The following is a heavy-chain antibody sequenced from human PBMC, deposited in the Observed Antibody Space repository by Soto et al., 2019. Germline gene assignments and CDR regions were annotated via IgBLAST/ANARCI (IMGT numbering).Heavy chain of an antibody. V-gene: IGHV1-2*02. J-gene: IGHJ5*02. CDR1: GYTFTGYY. CDR3: ARDAAQDYYDSSGYYGKWFDP. D-gene: IGHD3-22*01. Sequence: QVQLVQSGAEVKKPGASVKVSCKASGYTFTGYYMHWVRQAPGQGLEWMGWINPNSGGTNYAQKFQGRVTMTRDTSISTAYMELSRLRSDYTAVYYCARDAAQDYYDSSGYYGKWFDPWGQGTLVTVSS. CDR2: INPNSGGT.